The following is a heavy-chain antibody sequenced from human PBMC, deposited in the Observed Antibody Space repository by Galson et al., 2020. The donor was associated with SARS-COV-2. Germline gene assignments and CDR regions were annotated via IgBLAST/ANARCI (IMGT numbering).Heavy chain of an antibody. D-gene: IGHD6-19*01. Sequence: SGPTLVKPTQTLTLTCTFSGFSLSTSGVGVGWIRQPPGKALEWLALIYWEEDKSYSPSLKSRLTITKDTSKNQVVLTMTNMDPVDTATYYCAHRGHSGWYGDCCDPWGQGTLVTVSS. J-gene: IGHJ5*02. CDR2: IYWEEDK. CDR1: GFSLSTSGVG. CDR3: AHRGHSGWYGDCCDP. V-gene: IGHV2-5*02.